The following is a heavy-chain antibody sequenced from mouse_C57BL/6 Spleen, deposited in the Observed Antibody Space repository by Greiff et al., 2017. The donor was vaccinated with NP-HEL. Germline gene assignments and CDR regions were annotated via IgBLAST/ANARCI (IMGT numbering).Heavy chain of an antibody. CDR1: GFNIKDDY. V-gene: IGHV14-4*01. CDR3: TKRITTVVAFDY. CDR2: IDPENGDT. D-gene: IGHD1-1*01. J-gene: IGHJ2*01. Sequence: VQLQQSGAELVRPGASVKLSCTASGFNIKDDYMHWVKQRPEQGLEWIGWIDPENGDTEYASKFQGKATITADTSSNTAYLQLSSLTSEDTAVYYCTKRITTVVAFDYWAKAPLSQSPQ.